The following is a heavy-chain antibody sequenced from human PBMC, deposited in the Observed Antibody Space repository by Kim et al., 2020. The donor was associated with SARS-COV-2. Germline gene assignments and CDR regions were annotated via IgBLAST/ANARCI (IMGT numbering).Heavy chain of an antibody. CDR2: INHSGST. J-gene: IGHJ4*02. CDR1: GGSFSGYY. D-gene: IGHD1-26*01. Sequence: SETLSLTCAVYGGSFSGYYWSWIRQPPGKGLEWIGEINHSGSTNYNPSLKSRVTISVDTSKNQFSLKLSSVTAADTAVYYCARGPNSGSYYPPVYWGQGT. V-gene: IGHV4-34*01. CDR3: ARGPNSGSYYPPVY.